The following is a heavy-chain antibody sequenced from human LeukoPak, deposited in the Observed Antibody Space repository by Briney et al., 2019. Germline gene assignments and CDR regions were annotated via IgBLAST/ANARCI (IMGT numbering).Heavy chain of an antibody. Sequence: SETLSLTCTVSGGSISSYYWSWIRQPPGKGLEWIGYIYYSGSTNYNPSLKSRVTISVGTSKNQFSLKLSSVTAADTAVYYCARRHTYYYDSSGYPLDAFDIWGQGTMVTVSS. CDR2: IYYSGST. CDR1: GGSISSYY. V-gene: IGHV4-59*01. D-gene: IGHD3-22*01. CDR3: ARRHTYYYDSSGYPLDAFDI. J-gene: IGHJ3*02.